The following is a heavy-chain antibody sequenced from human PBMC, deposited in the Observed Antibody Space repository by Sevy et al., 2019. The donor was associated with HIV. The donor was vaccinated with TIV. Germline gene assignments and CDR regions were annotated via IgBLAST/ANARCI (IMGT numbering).Heavy chain of an antibody. V-gene: IGHV4-59*12. CDR2: IYYSRST. CDR1: GDSTSGYY. D-gene: IGHD6-13*01. CDR3: ARGSPQHYYGMDV. J-gene: IGHJ6*02. Sequence: SETLSLTCSVSGDSTSGYYWSWIRQPPGKGLEWIGYIYYSRSTNYNPALKSRVTISKDTSNNQFSLKLGSVTAADTAVYYCARGSPQHYYGMDVWGQGTTVTVSS.